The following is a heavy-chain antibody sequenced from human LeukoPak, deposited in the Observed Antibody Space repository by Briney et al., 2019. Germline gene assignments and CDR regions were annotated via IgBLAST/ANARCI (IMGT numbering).Heavy chain of an antibody. CDR1: GDSMSGYS. V-gene: IGHV4-4*07. D-gene: IGHD3-10*01. Sequence: SETLSLTCTISGDSMSGYSWSWLRQPAGKGWEWIGRVYSSGFTEYNLSLDGRVTMSIETSKSQFSLKLDSVTAADTAAYYCARVHIVTGTYFDSWGQGALVTVSS. CDR3: ARVHIVTGTYFDS. CDR2: VYSSGFT. J-gene: IGHJ4*02.